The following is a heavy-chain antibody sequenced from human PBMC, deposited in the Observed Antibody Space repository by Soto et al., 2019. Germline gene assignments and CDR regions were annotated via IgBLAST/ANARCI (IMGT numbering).Heavy chain of an antibody. Sequence: QPVGSLRLSCAASGFTFSTFAMSWVRQAPGKGLEWVSAISASGGSTYYADSVKGRFTISRDNSNNTLYLQMNSLRVEDTAVYYCAKDPRVSFDPWGQGTLVTVSS. CDR3: AKDPRVSFDP. V-gene: IGHV3-23*01. CDR1: GFTFSTFA. J-gene: IGHJ5*02. CDR2: ISASGGST.